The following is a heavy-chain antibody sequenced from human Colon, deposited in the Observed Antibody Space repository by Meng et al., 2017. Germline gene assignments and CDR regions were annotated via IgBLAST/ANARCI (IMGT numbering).Heavy chain of an antibody. CDR2: INYSGRT. CDR1: GDSISSRSYY. V-gene: IGHV4-39*07. CDR3: ARLNVAMTSTCFDS. D-gene: IGHD2-2*01. J-gene: IGHJ4*02. Sequence: SETLSLTCTVSGDSISSRSYYWGWVRQPPGKGLEWIGNINYSGRTTYSPSLKSRVTISVDTSKNQFSLKVGSVTAADTAVYFCARLNVAMTSTCFDSWGQGALVTVSS.